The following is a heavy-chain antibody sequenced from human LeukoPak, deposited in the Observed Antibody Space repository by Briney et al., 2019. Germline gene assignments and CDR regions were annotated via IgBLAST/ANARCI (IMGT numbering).Heavy chain of an antibody. J-gene: IGHJ3*02. Sequence: ASVKVSCKASGYTFTNYAMHWVRQAPGQRPEWMGWINPGNGDTKYSQELQDRVTITRDTSATTAYMELSSLTSDDTAVYYCARHKRGYYSPFDIWGQGTMVTVSS. D-gene: IGHD3-10*01. CDR2: INPGNGDT. CDR1: GYTFTNYA. V-gene: IGHV1-3*01. CDR3: ARHKRGYYSPFDI.